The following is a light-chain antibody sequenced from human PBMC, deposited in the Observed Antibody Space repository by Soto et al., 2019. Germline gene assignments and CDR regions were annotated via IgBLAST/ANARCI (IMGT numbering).Light chain of an antibody. CDR2: GAS. CDR1: QSVSSDF. V-gene: IGKV3-20*01. CDR3: QFFVRSSFM. J-gene: IGKJ2*01. Sequence: DILLTQSPGTLSLSPGETATLSCRASQSVSSDFVAGYLQKPGQSPRLLIYGASLRVTGIPDRFSGSGSRTDFTLSISSRQPEDFAVYYCQFFVRSSFMFGQGTDHEIK.